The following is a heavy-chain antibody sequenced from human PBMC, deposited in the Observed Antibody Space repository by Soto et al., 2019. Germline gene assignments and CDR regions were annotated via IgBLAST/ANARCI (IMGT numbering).Heavy chain of an antibody. CDR1: GYTFTSYD. CDR3: ARGRSYYDILTGQRYYYYGMDV. V-gene: IGHV1-8*01. CDR2: MNPNSGNT. J-gene: IGHJ6*02. D-gene: IGHD3-9*01. Sequence: ASVKVSCKASGYTFTSYDINWMRQATGQGLEWMGWMNPNSGNTGYAQKFQGRVTMTRNTSISTAYMELSSLRSEDTAVYYCARGRSYYDILTGQRYYYYGMDVWGQGTTVTVSS.